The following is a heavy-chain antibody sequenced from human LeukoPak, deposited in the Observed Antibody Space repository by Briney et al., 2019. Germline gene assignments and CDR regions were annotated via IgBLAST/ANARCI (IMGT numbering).Heavy chain of an antibody. J-gene: IGHJ3*02. CDR3: ARDGKPYSSSSYAFDI. CDR1: GYTFTSYG. CDR2: ISAYNGNT. Sequence: GASVKVSCKASGYTFTSYGISWVRQAPGQGLEWMGWISAYNGNTNYAQKLQGRVTMTTDTSTSTAYMELRSLRSDDTAVYYCARDGKPYSSSSYAFDIWGQGTMVTVSS. D-gene: IGHD6-13*01. V-gene: IGHV1-18*01.